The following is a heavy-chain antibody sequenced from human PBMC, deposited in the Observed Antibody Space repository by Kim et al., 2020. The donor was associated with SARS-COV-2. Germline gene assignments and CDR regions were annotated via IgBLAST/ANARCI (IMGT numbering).Heavy chain of an antibody. CDR3: AKDSGRDYYFDH. D-gene: IGHD3-10*01. J-gene: IGHJ4*02. CDR1: GYPFTRSA. Sequence: ASVKVSCKTSGYPFTRSALHWVRQAPGQGLELMGWINTNTGKPTYAQGFTGRFVFSLDTSVSTASLEISGLKTEDSDVYFCAKDSGRDYYFDHWGQGALV. CDR2: INTNTGKP. V-gene: IGHV7-4-1*02.